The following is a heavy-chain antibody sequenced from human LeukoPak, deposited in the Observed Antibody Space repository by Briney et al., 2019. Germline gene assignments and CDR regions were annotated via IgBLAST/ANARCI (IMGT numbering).Heavy chain of an antibody. V-gene: IGHV3-33*06. CDR1: GFTFSSYG. D-gene: IGHD4-17*01. J-gene: IGHJ4*02. CDR3: AKDELPYGDFFPFDY. Sequence: GGSLRLSCAASGFTFSSYGMHWVRQAPGKGLEWVAVIWYDGSNKYYADSVKGRFTISRDNSKNTLYLQMNSLRAEDSAVYYCAKDELPYGDFFPFDYWGQGTPVTVSS. CDR2: IWYDGSNK.